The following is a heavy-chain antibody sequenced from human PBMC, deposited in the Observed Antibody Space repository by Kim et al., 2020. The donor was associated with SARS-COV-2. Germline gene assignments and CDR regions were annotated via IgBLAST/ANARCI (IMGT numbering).Heavy chain of an antibody. CDR3: ARDPTGIEYSGSPWVGWFDP. CDR2: IYYSGST. D-gene: IGHD5-12*01. V-gene: IGHV4-59*01. CDR1: GGSISSYY. J-gene: IGHJ5*02. Sequence: SETLSLTCTVSGGSISSYYWSWIRQPPGKGLEWIGYIYYSGSTNYNPSLKSRVTISVDTSKNQFSLKLSSVTAADTAVYYCARDPTGIEYSGSPWVGWFDPWGQGTLVTVSS.